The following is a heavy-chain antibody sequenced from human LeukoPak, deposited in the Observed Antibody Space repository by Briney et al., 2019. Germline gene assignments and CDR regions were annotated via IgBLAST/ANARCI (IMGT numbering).Heavy chain of an antibody. D-gene: IGHD2-2*01. CDR1: GYTFTSYD. CDR3: ARNKRFLMPRAFDI. J-gene: IGHJ3*02. CDR2: MNPNSGNT. V-gene: IGHV1-8*01. Sequence: ASVKVSFKGSGYTFTSYDINWVRQATGQGLEWMGCMNPNSGNTGYSHKFQGRVTMTRTTSISTAYMDLSSLRPEDTAVDYCARNKRFLMPRAFDIWGQGTTVTVSS.